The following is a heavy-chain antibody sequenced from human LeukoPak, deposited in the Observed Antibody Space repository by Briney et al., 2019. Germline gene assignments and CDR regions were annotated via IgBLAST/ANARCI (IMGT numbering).Heavy chain of an antibody. CDR1: GFTFSSYS. CDR3: AGDLISGSGSLGY. D-gene: IGHD3-10*01. V-gene: IGHV3-48*02. J-gene: IGHJ4*02. CDR2: ISSSSSTI. Sequence: GGSLRLSCAASGFTFSSYSMNWVRQAPGKGLEWVSYISSSSSTIYYADSVKGRFTISRDNAKTTLYLQMNSLRDEDTAVYYCAGDLISGSGSLGYWGQGTLVTVSS.